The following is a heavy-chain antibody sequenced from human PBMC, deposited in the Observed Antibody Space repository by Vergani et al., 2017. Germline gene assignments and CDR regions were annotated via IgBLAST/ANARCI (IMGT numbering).Heavy chain of an antibody. V-gene: IGHV3-30*18. D-gene: IGHD2-8*02. CDR2: ISYDGSNK. Sequence: QVQLVESGGGLVQPGRSLRLSCAASGFTFSSYGMHWVRQAPGKGLEWVAVISYDGSNKYYADSVKGRFTISRDNSKNTLYLQMNSLRAEDTAVYYCAKDFWWQRYLDYWGQGTLVTVSS. CDR3: AKDFWWQRYLDY. J-gene: IGHJ4*02. CDR1: GFTFSSYG.